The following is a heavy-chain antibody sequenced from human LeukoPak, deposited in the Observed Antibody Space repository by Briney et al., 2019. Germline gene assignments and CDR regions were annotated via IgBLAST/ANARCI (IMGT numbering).Heavy chain of an antibody. J-gene: IGHJ4*02. CDR1: GFTFDNYA. Sequence: GGSLRLSCASSGFTFDNYAMHWVRQAPGKGLEWVSGISWNSGTIGYADSVKGRFTISRGNGKKSLFLQMNSLRAEDTALYYCSKDTRDILTGYYNTAFDYWGQGTLVTVSS. D-gene: IGHD3-9*01. CDR3: SKDTRDILTGYYNTAFDY. CDR2: ISWNSGTI. V-gene: IGHV3-9*01.